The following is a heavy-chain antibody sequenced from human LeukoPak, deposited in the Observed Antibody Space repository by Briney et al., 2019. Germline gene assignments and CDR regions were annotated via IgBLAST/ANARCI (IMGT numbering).Heavy chain of an antibody. CDR3: ARQYSSGYHDY. J-gene: IGHJ4*02. D-gene: IGHD3-22*01. CDR1: GGSISSSGYY. Sequence: SETLPLICTVSGGSISSSGYYWAWIRQPPGKGLEWIGCIYYTGSTYYSPSLKSRVTISVDTSTNQFSLKLSSVTAADTAVFYCARQYSSGYHDYWGQGTLVTVSS. CDR2: IYYTGST. V-gene: IGHV4-39*01.